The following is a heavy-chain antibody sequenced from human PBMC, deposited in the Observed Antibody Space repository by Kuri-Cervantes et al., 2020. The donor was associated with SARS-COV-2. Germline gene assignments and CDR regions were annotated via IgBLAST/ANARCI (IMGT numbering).Heavy chain of an antibody. CDR3: ARPYDSSGYDDAFDI. V-gene: IGHV4-39*01. J-gene: IGHJ3*02. Sequence: ESLKISCTVSGGSISSSSYYWGWIRQPPGKGLEWIGSIYYSGSTYYNPSLKSRVTISVDTSKNQFSLKLSSVTAADTAVYYCARPYDSSGYDDAFDIWGQGTMVTVSS. D-gene: IGHD3-22*01. CDR1: GGSISSSSYY. CDR2: IYYSGST.